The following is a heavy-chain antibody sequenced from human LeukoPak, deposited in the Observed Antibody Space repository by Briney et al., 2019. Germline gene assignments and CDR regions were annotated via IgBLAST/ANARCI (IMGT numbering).Heavy chain of an antibody. J-gene: IGHJ4*02. CDR3: ARELYDFWSGYSFDY. V-gene: IGHV3-23*01. CDR2: ISGSGGST. Sequence: GGSLRLSCAASGFTFSSYAMSWVRQAPGKGLEWVSAISGSGGSTYYADSVKGRFTISRDNSKNTLYLQMNSLRAEDTAVYYCARELYDFWSGYSFDYWGQGTLVTVSS. D-gene: IGHD3-3*01. CDR1: GFTFSSYA.